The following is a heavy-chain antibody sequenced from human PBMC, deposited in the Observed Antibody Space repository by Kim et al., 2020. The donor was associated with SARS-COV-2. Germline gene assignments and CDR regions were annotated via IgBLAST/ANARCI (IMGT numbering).Heavy chain of an antibody. J-gene: IGHJ4*02. V-gene: IGHV1-69*13. CDR1: GGTFSSYA. CDR2: IIPIFGTA. D-gene: IGHD6-19*01. Sequence: SVKVSCKASGGTFSSYAISWVRQAPGQGLEWMGGIIPIFGTANYAQKFQGRVTITADESTSTAYMELSSLRSEDTAVYYCAREGLYSSGWYGGYFDYWGQGTLVTVSS. CDR3: AREGLYSSGWYGGYFDY.